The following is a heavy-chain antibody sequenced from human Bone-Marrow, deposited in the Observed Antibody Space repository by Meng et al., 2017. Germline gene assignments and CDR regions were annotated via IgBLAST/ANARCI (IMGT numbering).Heavy chain of an antibody. D-gene: IGHD3-22*01. V-gene: IGHV4-31*03. CDR2: IHYSGST. CDR3: ARYVFDSSSLYSNWFDP. J-gene: IGHJ5*02. CDR1: GGSISSGTYY. Sequence: QVQLQESGPGLVKPSQTLSLTCTVSGGSISSGTYYWGWIRQLPGKGLEWIAYIHYSGSTYYSPSLKSRVTISVDTSKNQLSLKLSSKTAADTAVYYCARYVFDSSSLYSNWFDPWGQGTLVTVSS.